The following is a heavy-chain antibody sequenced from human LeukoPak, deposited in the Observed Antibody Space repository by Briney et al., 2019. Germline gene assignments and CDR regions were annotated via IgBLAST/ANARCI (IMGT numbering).Heavy chain of an antibody. Sequence: GGSLRLSCVASGFTFSSYEMNWVRQAPGKGLEWVAFIRYDGSIKYYADSVKGRFTISRDNSKNTLYLQMNSLRAEDTTVYYCAKDRRHKRDLDGWGGLDYWGQGTLVTVSS. D-gene: IGHD3-16*01. CDR1: GFTFSSYE. CDR2: IRYDGSIK. J-gene: IGHJ4*02. V-gene: IGHV3-30*02. CDR3: AKDRRHKRDLDGWGGLDY.